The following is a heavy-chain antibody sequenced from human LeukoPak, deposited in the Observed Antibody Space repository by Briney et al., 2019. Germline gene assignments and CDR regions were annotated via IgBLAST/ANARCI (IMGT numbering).Heavy chain of an antibody. CDR2: ISGSGGST. Sequence: PGGSLRLSCAASGFTFSSYAMSWVRQAPGKGLEWVSAISGSGGSTYYADSVKGRFTVSRDNSKNTLYLQMNSLRAEDTAVYYCAKDIVVVPAATDYWGQGTLVTVSS. D-gene: IGHD2-2*01. CDR1: GFTFSSYA. J-gene: IGHJ4*02. V-gene: IGHV3-23*01. CDR3: AKDIVVVPAATDY.